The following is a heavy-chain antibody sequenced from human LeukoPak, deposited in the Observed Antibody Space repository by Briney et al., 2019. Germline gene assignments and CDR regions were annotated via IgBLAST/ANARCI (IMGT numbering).Heavy chain of an antibody. D-gene: IGHD3-22*01. Sequence: GGSLRLSCAASGFTFSTYAMSWVRQAPGKGLEWVAVISYDGSNKYYADSVKGRFTISRDNSKNTLYLQMNSLRAEDTAVYYCATGRYYDSSGYYHYFDYWGQGTLVTVSS. CDR2: ISYDGSNK. V-gene: IGHV3-30-3*01. CDR1: GFTFSTYA. CDR3: ATGRYYDSSGYYHYFDY. J-gene: IGHJ4*02.